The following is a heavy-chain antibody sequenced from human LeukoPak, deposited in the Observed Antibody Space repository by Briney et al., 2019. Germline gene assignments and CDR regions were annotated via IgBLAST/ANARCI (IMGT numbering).Heavy chain of an antibody. V-gene: IGHV4-61*02. CDR2: IYTSGST. CDR1: GGSLSSGSYY. Sequence: SETLSLTCTVSGGSLSSGSYYWSWIRQPAGKGLEWIGRIYTSGSTNYNPSLKSRVTISVDTSKNQFSLKLSSVTAADTAVYYCARAVATMVRGVTWAFDIWGQGTMVTVSS. J-gene: IGHJ3*02. D-gene: IGHD3-10*01. CDR3: ARAVATMVRGVTWAFDI.